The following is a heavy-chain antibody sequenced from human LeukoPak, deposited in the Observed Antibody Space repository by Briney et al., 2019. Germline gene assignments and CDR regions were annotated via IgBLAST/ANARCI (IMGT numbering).Heavy chain of an antibody. D-gene: IGHD6-6*01. Sequence: ASVQGSCKASSYTVTDYYIHWARQAPGQGLEWMGSIDANSGGTNYAQKFQDRVTMTGDQSISTAYMELSGLRSDDTAVYYCARAPAYSSSAILDFFHYWGQGTLVTVSS. V-gene: IGHV1-2*02. CDR3: ARAPAYSSSAILDFFHY. J-gene: IGHJ4*02. CDR2: IDANSGGT. CDR1: SYTVTDYY.